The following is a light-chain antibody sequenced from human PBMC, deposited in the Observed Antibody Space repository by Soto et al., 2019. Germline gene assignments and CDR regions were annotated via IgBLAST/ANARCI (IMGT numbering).Light chain of an antibody. CDR2: GNS. CDR3: QSYDSSLRGSNGV. Sequence: QSVLTQPPSVSGAPGQRVTISCTGSSSNIGAGYDVHWYQQLPGTAPKLLIYGNSNRPAGVPDRFSGSKSGTSASLAITGLQAEDGADYYCQSYDSSLRGSNGVFGGGTKQTVL. V-gene: IGLV1-40*01. CDR1: SSNIGAGYD. J-gene: IGLJ2*01.